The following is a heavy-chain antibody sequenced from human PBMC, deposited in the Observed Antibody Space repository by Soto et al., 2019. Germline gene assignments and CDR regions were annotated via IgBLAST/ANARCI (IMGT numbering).Heavy chain of an antibody. D-gene: IGHD3-10*01. V-gene: IGHV5-51*01. J-gene: IGHJ6*04. CDR2: IYPGDSDT. Sequence: GESLKISCKGSGYSFTSYWIGWVRQMPGKGLEWMGIIYPGDSDTRYSPSFQGQVTISADKSISTAYLQWSSLKASDTAMYYCARHDPTWFYYGSGSYYKPYYSGRDVWGKGTRVTFPS. CDR3: ARHDPTWFYYGSGSYYKPYYSGRDV. CDR1: GYSFTSYW.